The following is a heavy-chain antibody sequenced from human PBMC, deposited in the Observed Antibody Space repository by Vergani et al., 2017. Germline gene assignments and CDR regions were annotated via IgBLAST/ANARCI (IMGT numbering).Heavy chain of an antibody. Sequence: QVQLQESGPGLVKPSETLSLTCTVSGAAIKDFYWSWFRQPPGKGLEWIGYVYYTGSTTYNPSLKSRVTISVDTSNNQFSLRVTSLTAADTAIYYCARDRDLYCRSTTSCHNWFDPWGQGGLVTVSS. CDR2: VYYTGST. V-gene: IGHV4-59*01. J-gene: IGHJ5*02. CDR3: ARDRDLYCRSTTSCHNWFDP. D-gene: IGHD2/OR15-2a*01. CDR1: GAAIKDFY.